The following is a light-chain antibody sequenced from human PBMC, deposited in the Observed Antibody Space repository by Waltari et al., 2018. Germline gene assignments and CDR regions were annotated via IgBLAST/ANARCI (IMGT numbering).Light chain of an antibody. Sequence: QSALTQPASVSGSPGQSITISCSGTDSDVGAYDFVSWYQQHPGKAPHLIIYEVSNRHSGISNRFPASKSGNTASLTISGLQAEDEADYYCSSYTTSSAPGVFGTGTRVTVL. CDR1: DSDVGAYDF. CDR3: SSYTTSSAPGV. J-gene: IGLJ1*01. V-gene: IGLV2-14*01. CDR2: EVS.